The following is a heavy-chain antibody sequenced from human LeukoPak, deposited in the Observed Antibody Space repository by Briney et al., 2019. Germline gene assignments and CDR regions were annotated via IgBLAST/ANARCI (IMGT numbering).Heavy chain of an antibody. V-gene: IGHV4-34*01. CDR2: INHSGST. CDR3: ACGYSSGWFVDY. CDR1: GGSFSGYY. D-gene: IGHD6-19*01. J-gene: IGHJ4*02. Sequence: SETLSLTCAVYGGSFSGYYWSWIRQPPGKGLEWIGEINHSGSTNYNPSLKSRVTISVDTSKNQFSLKLSSVTAADTAVYYCACGYSSGWFVDYWGQGTLVTVSS.